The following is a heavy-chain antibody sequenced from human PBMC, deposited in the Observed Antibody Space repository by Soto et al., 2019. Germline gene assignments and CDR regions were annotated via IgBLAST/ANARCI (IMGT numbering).Heavy chain of an antibody. CDR1: GFTFSSYG. Sequence: GGSLRLSCAASGFTFSSYGMHWVRQAPGKGLEWVAVIWYGGSNKYYADSVKGRFTISRDNSKNTLYLQMNSLRAEDTAVYYCARDIHDTYYYDSSGYEPYWFDPWGQGTLVTVSS. D-gene: IGHD3-22*01. CDR2: IWYGGSNK. J-gene: IGHJ5*02. V-gene: IGHV3-33*01. CDR3: ARDIHDTYYYDSSGYEPYWFDP.